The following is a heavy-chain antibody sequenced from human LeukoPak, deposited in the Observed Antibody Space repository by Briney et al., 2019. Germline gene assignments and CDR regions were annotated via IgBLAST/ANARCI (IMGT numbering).Heavy chain of an antibody. J-gene: IGHJ4*02. Sequence: GASVKVSCKASGYTFTSYDINWVRRATGQGLEWMGWMNPNSGNTGYAQKFQGRVTMTRNTSISTAYMELSSLRSEDTAVYYCARGQHVDIVATIQPDYWGQGTLVTVSS. CDR3: ARGQHVDIVATIQPDY. CDR2: MNPNSGNT. V-gene: IGHV1-8*01. CDR1: GYTFTSYD. D-gene: IGHD5-12*01.